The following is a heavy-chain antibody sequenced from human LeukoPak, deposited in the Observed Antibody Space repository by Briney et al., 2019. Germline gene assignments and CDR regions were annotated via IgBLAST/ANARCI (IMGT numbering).Heavy chain of an antibody. CDR3: ARGQWPHSAYGY. CDR2: IIPIFGTA. D-gene: IGHD6-19*01. J-gene: IGHJ4*02. V-gene: IGHV1-69*05. CDR1: GGTFSSYA. Sequence: SVKVSCKASGGTFSSYAISWVRQAPGQGLEWMGGIIPIFGTANYAQKFQGRVTITTDESTSTAYMELSSLRSEDTAVYYCARGQWPHSAYGYWGQGTLVTVSS.